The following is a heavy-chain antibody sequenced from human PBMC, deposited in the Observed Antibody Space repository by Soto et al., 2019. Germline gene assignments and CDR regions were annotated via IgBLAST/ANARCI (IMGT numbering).Heavy chain of an antibody. CDR2: IYYSGST. Sequence: QVQLQESGPGLVKPSQTLSLTCTVSGGSISSGGYYWSWIRQHPGKGLEWIGYIYYSGSTYYNPSLKSRVTISVDPSKNQFSLKLSSVTAADTAVYYCARERGVLDSSSSGNFDYWGQGTLVTVSS. CDR1: GGSISSGGYY. D-gene: IGHD6-6*01. CDR3: ARERGVLDSSSSGNFDY. J-gene: IGHJ4*02. V-gene: IGHV4-31*03.